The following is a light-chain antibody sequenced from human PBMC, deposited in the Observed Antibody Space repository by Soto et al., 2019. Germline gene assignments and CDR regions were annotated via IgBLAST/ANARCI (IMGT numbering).Light chain of an antibody. CDR1: QSVSSN. J-gene: IGKJ1*01. V-gene: IGKV3-15*01. CDR2: GAS. Sequence: VSPVSIENLCSRASQSVSSNLAWYQQKPGQAPRLLIYGASNRGTGIPVRFSGGGSGTEFTLTISSLQSEDFAMYYRQQYDTLWTFGQGTKVDIK. CDR3: QQYDTLWT.